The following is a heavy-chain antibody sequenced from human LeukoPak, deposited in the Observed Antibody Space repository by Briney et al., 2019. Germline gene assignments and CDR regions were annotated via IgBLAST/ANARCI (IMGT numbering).Heavy chain of an antibody. Sequence: ASVKVSCTASGYTFSRYGMHWVRQAPGQRREWMGWINAGNENTKYSQKFQGRVSITRDTSASTAYMELSSLTSEDTAVYYCARDLYGDYFDYWGQGTLVTVSS. V-gene: IGHV1-3*01. CDR3: ARDLYGDYFDY. J-gene: IGHJ4*02. CDR2: INAGNENT. D-gene: IGHD3-16*01. CDR1: GYTFSRYG.